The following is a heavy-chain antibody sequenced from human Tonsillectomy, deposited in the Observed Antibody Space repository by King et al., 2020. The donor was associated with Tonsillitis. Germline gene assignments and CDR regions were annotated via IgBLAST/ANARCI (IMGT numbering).Heavy chain of an antibody. J-gene: IGHJ3*02. CDR3: AKKVLWFGELSDAFDI. D-gene: IGHD3-10*01. CDR1: GFTFSSYG. V-gene: IGHV3-30*02. Sequence: VQLVESGGGVVQPGGSLRLSCAASGFTFSSYGMHWVRQAPGKGLEWVAFIRYDGSNKYYADSVKGRFTISRDNSKNTLYLQMNSLRAEDTAVYYCAKKVLWFGELSDAFDIWGHGTMVTVSS. CDR2: IRYDGSNK.